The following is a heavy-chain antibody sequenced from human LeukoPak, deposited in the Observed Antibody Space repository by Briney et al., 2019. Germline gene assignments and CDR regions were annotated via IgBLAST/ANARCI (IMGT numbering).Heavy chain of an antibody. CDR1: GGSISSSTTYY. CDR2: VYYSGST. CDR3: ARSREYFDSSSYYPLVDY. D-gene: IGHD3-22*01. Sequence: SETLSLTCTVSGGSISSSTTYYWGWIRQPPGKGLEWIGSVYYSGSTYYNPSLKSRVTISVDTSKNQFSLKLRSVTAADTAVYYCARSREYFDSSSYYPLVDYWGQGTLVTVSS. J-gene: IGHJ4*02. V-gene: IGHV4-39*01.